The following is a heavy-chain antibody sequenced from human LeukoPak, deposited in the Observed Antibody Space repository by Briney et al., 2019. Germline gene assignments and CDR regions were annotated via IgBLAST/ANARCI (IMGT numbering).Heavy chain of an antibody. Sequence: ASVNVSCKVSGYTLTELSMHWVRQAPGKGLEWMGGFDPEDGETIYAQKFQGRVTMTEDTSTDTAYMELSSLRSEDTAVYYCATGVFGNKKQYQLLFDYWGQGTLVTVSS. J-gene: IGHJ4*02. CDR1: GYTLTELS. CDR2: FDPEDGET. CDR3: ATGVFGNKKQYQLLFDY. D-gene: IGHD2-2*01. V-gene: IGHV1-24*01.